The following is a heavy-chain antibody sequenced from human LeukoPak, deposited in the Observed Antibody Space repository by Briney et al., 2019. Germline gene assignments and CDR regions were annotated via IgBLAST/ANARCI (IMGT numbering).Heavy chain of an antibody. J-gene: IGHJ4*02. D-gene: IGHD1-14*01. CDR3: ARQKPSATCFDF. Sequence: ASVKVSGKASGYTFTGSYVHWVRQGPGQGLEWMGWINSNNGGTNFAQKFQGRVTMTRDTSINTVYMELSGLRSDDTAVYYCARQKPSATCFDFWGQGTLVSVSS. V-gene: IGHV1-2*02. CDR1: GYTFTGSY. CDR2: INSNNGGT.